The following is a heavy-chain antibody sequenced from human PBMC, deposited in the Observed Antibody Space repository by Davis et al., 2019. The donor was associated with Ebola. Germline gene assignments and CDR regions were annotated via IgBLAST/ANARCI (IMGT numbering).Heavy chain of an antibody. CDR1: GGSISASSYH. D-gene: IGHD1-26*01. CDR3: ARPVGNAFDV. Sequence: SETLSLTCTLSGGSISASSYHCGWIRQPPGKALEWIGHLYYDGRASYSPSLQSRVTIFVDASKNQVSLNLTSVTAADTAVYYCARPVGNAFDVWGQGTMVTVSS. CDR2: LYYDGRA. V-gene: IGHV4-39*01. J-gene: IGHJ3*01.